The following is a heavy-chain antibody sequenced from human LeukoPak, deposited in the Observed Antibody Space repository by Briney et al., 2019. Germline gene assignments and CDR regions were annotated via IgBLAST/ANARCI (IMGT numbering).Heavy chain of an antibody. CDR3: ARSETMEYYFDY. D-gene: IGHD3-10*01. CDR2: IIPIFGTA. CDR1: GGTFSSYA. Sequence: SVKVSCKASGGTFSSYAISWVRQAPGQGLEWMGGIIPIFGTANYAQKFQGRVTITADESTSTAYMELSSLRSEDTAVYYCARSETMEYYFDYWGQGTLVTVSS. J-gene: IGHJ4*02. V-gene: IGHV1-69*13.